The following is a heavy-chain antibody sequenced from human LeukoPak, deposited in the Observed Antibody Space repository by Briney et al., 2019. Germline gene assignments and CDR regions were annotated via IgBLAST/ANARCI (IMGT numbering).Heavy chain of an antibody. Sequence: GGSLRLSCAASGFTFSSYAMHWVRQAPGKGLEWVAVISYDGSNKYYADSVKGRFTISRDNAKNSLYLQMNSLRAEDMALYYCAKDYSAALHLYYFDYWGQGTLVTVSS. CDR1: GFTFSSYA. D-gene: IGHD6-13*01. J-gene: IGHJ4*02. CDR3: AKDYSAALHLYYFDY. CDR2: ISYDGSNK. V-gene: IGHV3-30*04.